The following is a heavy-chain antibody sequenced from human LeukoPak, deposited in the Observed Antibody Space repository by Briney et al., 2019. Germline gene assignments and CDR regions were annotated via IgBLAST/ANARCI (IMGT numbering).Heavy chain of an antibody. CDR3: TRGPWGDY. CDR1: GFTFGDSA. Sequence: GGSLRLSCTASGFTFGDSAMSWFRQAPGKGLEWVSFIRGKVYGGTTEYAASVKGRFTISRDDSKSIAYLQMNSLKTEDTAVYYCTRGPWGDYWGQGTLVTVSS. J-gene: IGHJ4*02. CDR2: IRGKVYGGTT. V-gene: IGHV3-49*03. D-gene: IGHD7-27*01.